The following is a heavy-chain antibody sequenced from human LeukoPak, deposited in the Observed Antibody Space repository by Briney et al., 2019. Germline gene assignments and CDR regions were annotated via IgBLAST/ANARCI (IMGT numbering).Heavy chain of an antibody. CDR2: IRSTGSST. D-gene: IGHD5-18*01. Sequence: PGGSLRLSCTASGFTFRDYYVTWIRQAPGKGLEWVSYIRSTGSSTAYADSVKGRFTISRDNSKNTLYLQMNSLRAEDTAVYYCARDTRGYTYGSTNYFDYWGQGTLVTVSS. V-gene: IGHV3-11*04. J-gene: IGHJ4*02. CDR1: GFTFRDYY. CDR3: ARDTRGYTYGSTNYFDY.